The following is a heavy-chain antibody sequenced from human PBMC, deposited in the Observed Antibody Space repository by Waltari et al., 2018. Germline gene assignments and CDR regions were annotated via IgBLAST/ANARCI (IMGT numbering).Heavy chain of an antibody. V-gene: IGHV4-59*01. CDR3: ASFSSGWPKNYFDY. Sequence: QVQLQESGPGLVKPSETLSLTCTVSGGSISSYYWSWIRQPPGKGLEWIGYIYYSGSTNYNPSLKSRVTISVDTSKNQFSRKLSSVTAADTAVYYCASFSSGWPKNYFDYWGQGTLVTVSS. D-gene: IGHD6-19*01. J-gene: IGHJ4*02. CDR1: GGSISSYY. CDR2: IYYSGST.